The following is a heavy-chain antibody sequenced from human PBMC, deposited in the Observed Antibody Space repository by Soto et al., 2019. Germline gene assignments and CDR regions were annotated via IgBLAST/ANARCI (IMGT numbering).Heavy chain of an antibody. CDR1: GDSILRDSYY. D-gene: IGHD1-26*01. J-gene: IGHJ4*02. CDR3: AIGFGSGKSYAFES. CDR2: IYYSGTT. Sequence: QVQLQESGPGLVKPSQTLSLTCTVSGDSILRDSYYWNWSRKPPGKGLEWIGYIYYSGTTASNPSLKTRVTISPDTSKNQLSLILSSVTAADTAVDYCAIGFGSGKSYAFESWGRGTQVTVSS. V-gene: IGHV4-31*03.